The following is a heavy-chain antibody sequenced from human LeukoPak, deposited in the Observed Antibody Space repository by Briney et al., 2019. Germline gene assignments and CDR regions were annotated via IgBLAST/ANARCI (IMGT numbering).Heavy chain of an antibody. D-gene: IGHD2-2*01. CDR1: GFTFDDYA. Sequence: LRLSCAASGFTFDDYAMHWVRQPPGKGLEWIGYIYYSGSTNYNPSLKSRVTISVDTSKNQFSLKLSSVTAADTAVYYCANGPAAGGGWFDPWGQGTLVTVSS. CDR3: ANGPAAGGGWFDP. V-gene: IGHV4-59*01. J-gene: IGHJ5*02. CDR2: IYYSGST.